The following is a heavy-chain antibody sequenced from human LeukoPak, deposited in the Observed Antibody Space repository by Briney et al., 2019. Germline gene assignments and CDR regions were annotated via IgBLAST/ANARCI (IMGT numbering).Heavy chain of an antibody. Sequence: ASVKVSCKASGYTFTSYYMHSVRHAPGQGLEWMGIINPSGGSTSYAQKFQGRVTMTRDTSTSTVYMELSSLRSEDTAVYYCARDRDSSGWYGAFDIWGQGTMVTVSS. V-gene: IGHV1-46*01. J-gene: IGHJ3*02. CDR1: GYTFTSYY. CDR2: INPSGGST. CDR3: ARDRDSSGWYGAFDI. D-gene: IGHD6-19*01.